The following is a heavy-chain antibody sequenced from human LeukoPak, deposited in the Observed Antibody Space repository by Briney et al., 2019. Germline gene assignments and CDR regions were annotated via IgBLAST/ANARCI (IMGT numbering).Heavy chain of an antibody. D-gene: IGHD3-9*01. V-gene: IGHV3-21*01. CDR2: ISSSSSYI. Sequence: PGGSLRLSCAASGFTFSSYSMNWVRQAPGKGLEWVSSISSSSSYIYYADSVKGRFTISRDNAKNSLYLQMNSLRAEDTAVYYCARGPHRYFDWLYFDYWGQGTLVTVSS. CDR1: GFTFSSYS. J-gene: IGHJ4*02. CDR3: ARGPHRYFDWLYFDY.